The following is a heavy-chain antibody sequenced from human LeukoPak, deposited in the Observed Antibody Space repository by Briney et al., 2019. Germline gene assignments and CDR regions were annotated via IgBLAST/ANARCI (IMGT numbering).Heavy chain of an antibody. J-gene: IGHJ4*02. CDR2: ISGNGDRT. V-gene: IGHV3-64*01. D-gene: IGHD3-22*01. Sequence: GGSLRLSCAASGFTFSNYAMHWVRQAPGKGLEYVSAISGNGDRTNYANSVKGRFTISRDNSKNTLYLQMGSLRAEDMAVYYCARGSRIHDDFSGYYHYWGQGTLVTVSS. CDR1: GFTFSNYA. CDR3: ARGSRIHDDFSGYYHY.